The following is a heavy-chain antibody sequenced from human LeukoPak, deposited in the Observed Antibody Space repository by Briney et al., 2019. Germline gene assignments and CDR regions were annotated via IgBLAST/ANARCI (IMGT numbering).Heavy chain of an antibody. D-gene: IGHD5-12*01. V-gene: IGHV4-59*01. CDR3: ASARGYDLCFDY. Sequence: SETLPLTCTVSGGSISSYYWSWIRQPPGKGLEWIGYIYYSGSTNYNPSLKSRVTISVDTSKNQFSLKLSSVTAADTAVYYCASARGYDLCFDYWGQGTLVTVSS. CDR1: GGSISSYY. J-gene: IGHJ4*02. CDR2: IYYSGST.